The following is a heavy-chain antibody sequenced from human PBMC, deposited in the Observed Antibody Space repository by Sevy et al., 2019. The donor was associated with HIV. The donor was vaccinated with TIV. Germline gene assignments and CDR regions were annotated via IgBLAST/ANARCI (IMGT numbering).Heavy chain of an antibody. J-gene: IGHJ4*02. CDR2: ISSSSSYI. CDR3: ARGAGYYYDSSGYYTLDY. D-gene: IGHD3-22*01. V-gene: IGHV3-21*01. CDR1: GFTFSSYS. Sequence: GESLKISCAASGFTFSSYSMNWVRQAPGKGLEWVSSISSSSSYIYYADSVKGRFTISRDNAKNSLYLQMNSLRAEDTAVYYCARGAGYYYDSSGYYTLDYWGQGTLVTVSS.